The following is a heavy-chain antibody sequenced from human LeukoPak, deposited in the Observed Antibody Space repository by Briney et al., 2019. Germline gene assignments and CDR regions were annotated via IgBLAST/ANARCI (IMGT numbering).Heavy chain of an antibody. Sequence: GESLKISCKGSGYSFTSYWIGWVRQMPGKGLEWMGIIYPGDSDTRFSPSFQGQVTISADKSISTAYLQWSSLKASDTAMYYCARRVQAGGVVTPFDYWGQGTLVIVSS. CDR2: IYPGDSDT. CDR3: ARRVQAGGVVTPFDY. D-gene: IGHD3-3*01. V-gene: IGHV5-51*01. CDR1: GYSFTSYW. J-gene: IGHJ4*02.